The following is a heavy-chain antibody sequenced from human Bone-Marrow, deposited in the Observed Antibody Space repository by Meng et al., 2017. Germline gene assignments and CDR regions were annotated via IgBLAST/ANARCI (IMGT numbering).Heavy chain of an antibody. Sequence: FRLVQSGAEVKTPGSSVKVSCKAPGYTFTGYYMHWLRPAPGQGLEWMGRINPNSGGTNYAQKFQGRVTMTRDTSISTAYMELSRLRSDDTAVYYCANWNDGLLNYWGQGTLVTVSS. V-gene: IGHV1-2*06. CDR2: INPNSGGT. D-gene: IGHD1-1*01. J-gene: IGHJ4*02. CDR3: ANWNDGLLNY. CDR1: GYTFTGYY.